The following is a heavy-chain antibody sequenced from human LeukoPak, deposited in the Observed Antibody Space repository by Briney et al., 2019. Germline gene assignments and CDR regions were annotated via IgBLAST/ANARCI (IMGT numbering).Heavy chain of an antibody. CDR1: GGSISSYY. D-gene: IGHD2-2*01. Sequence: SETLSLTCTGSGGSISSYYWSWIRQPPGKGLERIGYIYYSGSTNYNPSLKSRVTISVDTSKNQFFLKLSSVTAADMAVYYCARYCSSTSCYGGLDYWGQGTLVTVSS. CDR2: IYYSGST. CDR3: ARYCSSTSCYGGLDY. J-gene: IGHJ4*02. V-gene: IGHV4-59*01.